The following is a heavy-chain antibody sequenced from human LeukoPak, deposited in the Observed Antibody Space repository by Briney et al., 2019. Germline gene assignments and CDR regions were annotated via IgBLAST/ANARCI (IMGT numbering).Heavy chain of an antibody. D-gene: IGHD6-13*01. V-gene: IGHV1-69*05. J-gene: IGHJ4*02. Sequence: GASVTVSCTASGGTFSSYAISWVRQAPGQGLEWMGGIIPIFGTATHAQKFQGRVTITTDESTSTAYMELSSLRSEDTVVYYCATPGIAAAGTLFDYWGQGTLVTVSS. CDR2: IIPIFGTA. CDR3: ATPGIAAAGTLFDY. CDR1: GGTFSSYA.